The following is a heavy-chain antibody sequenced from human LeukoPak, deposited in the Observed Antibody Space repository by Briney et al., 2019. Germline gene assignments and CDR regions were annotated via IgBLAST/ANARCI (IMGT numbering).Heavy chain of an antibody. CDR3: ASGYYGSGNYPIDY. V-gene: IGHV1-18*01. J-gene: IGHJ4*02. D-gene: IGHD3-10*01. CDR1: GYTFTSYD. Sequence: ASVKVSCKASGYTFTSYDINWVRQAPGQGLEWMGWISAYNGNTNYAQKLQGRVTMTTDTSTSTAYMELRSLRSDDTAVYYCASGYYGSGNYPIDYWGQGTLVTVSS. CDR2: ISAYNGNT.